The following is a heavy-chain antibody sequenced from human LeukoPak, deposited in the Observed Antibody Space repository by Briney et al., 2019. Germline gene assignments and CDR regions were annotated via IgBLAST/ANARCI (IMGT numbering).Heavy chain of an antibody. J-gene: IGHJ4*02. CDR3: ARDLHYGSGSYSFDY. D-gene: IGHD3-10*01. CDR2: IYHSGST. V-gene: IGHV4-4*02. Sequence: SGTLSLTCAVSGGSISSSNWWSWVRQPPGKGLEWIGEIYHSGSTNYNPSLKSRVTISVDKSKNQFSLKLSSVTAADTAVYHCARDLHYGSGSYSFDYWGQGTLVTVSS. CDR1: GGSISSSNW.